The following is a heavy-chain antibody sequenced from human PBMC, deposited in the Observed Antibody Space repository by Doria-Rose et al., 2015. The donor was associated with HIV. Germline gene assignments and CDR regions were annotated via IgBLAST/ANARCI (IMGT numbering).Heavy chain of an antibody. CDR3: ARTGIAAAVRPYYFDY. CDR1: GFTFSSYW. V-gene: IGHV3-7*01. Sequence: VQLVESGGGLVQPGGSLRLSCAASGFTFSSYWMSWVRQAPGKGLEWVANIKQDGSAKYYVDSVKGRFTISRDNAKNSLYLQMNSLRGEDTAVYYCARTGIAAAVRPYYFDYWGQGTLVTVSS. D-gene: IGHD6-13*01. CDR2: IKQDGSAK. J-gene: IGHJ4*02.